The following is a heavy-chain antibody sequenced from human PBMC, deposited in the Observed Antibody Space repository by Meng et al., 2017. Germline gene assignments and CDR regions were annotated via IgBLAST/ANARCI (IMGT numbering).Heavy chain of an antibody. J-gene: IGHJ5*02. Sequence: SVKVSCKASGCTFSSYAISWVRQAPGQGLEWMGGIIPIFGTANYAQKFQGRVTITADKSTSTAYMELSSLRSEDTAVYYCARDPGEGYYDSSGYYGNWFDPWGQGTLVTVSS. CDR3: ARDPGEGYYDSSGYYGNWFDP. CDR2: IIPIFGTA. V-gene: IGHV1-69*06. D-gene: IGHD3-22*01. CDR1: GCTFSSYA.